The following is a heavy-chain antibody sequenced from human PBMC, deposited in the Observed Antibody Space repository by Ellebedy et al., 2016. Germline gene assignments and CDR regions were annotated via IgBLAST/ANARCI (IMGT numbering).Heavy chain of an antibody. CDR1: GFTFSSYT. J-gene: IGHJ4*02. Sequence: GGSLRLSCAASGFTFSSYTMNWVRQAPGKGLEWVSSITGSSSYTYYADSGKGRFTISRDNAKNSLYLQMNSLRAEDTAVYYCARAETVFDSWGQGTLVTVSS. CDR2: ITGSSSYT. CDR3: ARAETVFDS. D-gene: IGHD2-21*02. V-gene: IGHV3-21*01.